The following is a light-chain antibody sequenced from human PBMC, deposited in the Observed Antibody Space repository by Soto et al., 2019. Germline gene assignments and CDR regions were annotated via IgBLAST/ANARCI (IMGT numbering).Light chain of an antibody. J-gene: IGKJ1*01. V-gene: IGKV1-12*01. Sequence: DMQITHSPSSVFSSVVSRVTITWRASQGISSWLAWYQQKPGKAPKLLIYAASTLHTGVPSRFSGRGSGTDFTLTINNLQREDFADYFCQQTYSNLWTFGQGTKVDIK. CDR2: AAS. CDR1: QGISSW. CDR3: QQTYSNLWT.